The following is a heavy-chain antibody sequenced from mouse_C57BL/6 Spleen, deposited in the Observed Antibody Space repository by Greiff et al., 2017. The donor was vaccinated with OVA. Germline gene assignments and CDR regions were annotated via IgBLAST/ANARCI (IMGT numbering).Heavy chain of an antibody. CDR2: ISDGGSYT. J-gene: IGHJ3*01. CDR3: ARDDYDVVWFAY. Sequence: EVKVVESGGGLVKPGGSLKLSCAASGFTFSSYAMSWVRQTPEKRLEWVATISDGGSYTYYPDNVKGRFTISRDNAKNNLYLQMRHLKSEDTAMYYCARDDYDVVWFAYWGQGTLVTVSA. D-gene: IGHD2-4*01. V-gene: IGHV5-4*01. CDR1: GFTFSSYA.